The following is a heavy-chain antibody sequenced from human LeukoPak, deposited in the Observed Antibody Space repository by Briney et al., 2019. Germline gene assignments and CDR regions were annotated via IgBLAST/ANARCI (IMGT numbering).Heavy chain of an antibody. J-gene: IGHJ5*02. V-gene: IGHV3-30*18. D-gene: IGHD5-24*01. CDR2: ISYDGSNK. Sequence: GGSLRLSCTASGFTFSTYAMHWVRQAPGKGLEWVAVISYDGSNKYYADSVKGRFTISRDNSKNTLYLQMNSLRAEDTAVYYCAKSRDGYKFLDPWGQGTLVTVSS. CDR3: AKSRDGYKFLDP. CDR1: GFTFSTYA.